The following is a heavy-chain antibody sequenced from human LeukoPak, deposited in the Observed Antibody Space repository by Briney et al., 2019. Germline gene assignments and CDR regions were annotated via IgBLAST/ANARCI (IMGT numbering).Heavy chain of an antibody. CDR2: IYYSGST. CDR1: GGSISSYY. Sequence: SETLSLTCTVSGGSISSYYWSWIRQPPGKGLEWIGYIYYSGSTYYNPSLKSRVTISVDTSKNQFSLKLSSVTAADTAVYYCASSRDGYIPKLFDYWGQGTLVTVSS. J-gene: IGHJ4*02. V-gene: IGHV4-59*06. CDR3: ASSRDGYIPKLFDY. D-gene: IGHD5-24*01.